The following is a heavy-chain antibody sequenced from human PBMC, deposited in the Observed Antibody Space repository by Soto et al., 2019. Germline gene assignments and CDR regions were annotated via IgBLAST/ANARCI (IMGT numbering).Heavy chain of an antibody. CDR2: TKSKTDGGTT. D-gene: IGHD3-9*01. Sequence: PSETLRLSCAASGFTFSNAWMSWVRQAPGKGLEWVGRTKSKTDGGTTDYAAPVKGRFTISRDDSKNTLYLQMNSLKTEDTAVYYCTTAGPIAYYDILTGYYVHYYYYMDVWGKGTTVTVSS. CDR1: GFTFSNAW. V-gene: IGHV3-15*01. CDR3: TTAGPIAYYDILTGYYVHYYYYMDV. J-gene: IGHJ6*03.